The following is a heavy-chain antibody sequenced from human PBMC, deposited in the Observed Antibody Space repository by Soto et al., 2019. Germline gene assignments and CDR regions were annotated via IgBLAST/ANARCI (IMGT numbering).Heavy chain of an antibody. CDR3: AKDRVRSIAAAGTDYFDY. Sequence: ASVKVSCKASGYTFTSYGISWVRQAPGQGLEWMGWISAYNGNTNYAQKLQGRVTMTTDTSTSTAYMELRSLRSDDTAVYYCAKDRVRSIAAAGTDYFDYWGQGTLVTVSS. CDR1: GYTFTSYG. D-gene: IGHD6-13*01. CDR2: ISAYNGNT. J-gene: IGHJ4*02. V-gene: IGHV1-18*01.